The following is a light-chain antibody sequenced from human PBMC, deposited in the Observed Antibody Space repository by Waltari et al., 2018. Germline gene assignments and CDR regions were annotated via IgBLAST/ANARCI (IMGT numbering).Light chain of an antibody. V-gene: IGKV4-1*01. CDR3: QQYFSTPYN. Sequence: DIVMTQSPDSLAVSLGERVTINCKSSRSIFYSTNKNNYFAWYQHKSGQPPKLLIYWSSTRAPGVPDRISGSGSGTDFNHTISSLQAEDVAIDYCQQYFSTPYNFGQGTKLEIK. CDR1: RSIFYSTNKNNY. J-gene: IGKJ2*01. CDR2: WSS.